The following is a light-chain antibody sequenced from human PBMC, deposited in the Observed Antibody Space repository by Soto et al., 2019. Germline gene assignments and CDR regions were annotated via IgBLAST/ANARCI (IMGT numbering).Light chain of an antibody. Sequence: QSALTQPASVSGSPGQSITLSCTGTFSDVGTSNYVSWYQHLPGNAPQLMIFEVSNRPSGVSNRFSGSKSGNTASLTISGLQAEDEADYFYSAYSGITSPPVLFGGGTQLTVL. J-gene: IGLJ3*02. CDR3: SAYSGITSPPVL. V-gene: IGLV2-14*01. CDR1: FSDVGTSNY. CDR2: EVS.